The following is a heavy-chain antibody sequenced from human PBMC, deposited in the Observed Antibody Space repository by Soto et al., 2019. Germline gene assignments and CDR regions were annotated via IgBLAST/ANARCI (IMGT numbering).Heavy chain of an antibody. CDR2: INPSGGST. D-gene: IGHD2-21*02. V-gene: IGHV1-46*03. CDR1: GYTFTSYY. J-gene: IGHJ6*02. CDR3: ASYSVVTSAIYGMDV. Sequence: ASVKVSCKASGYTFTSYYMHWVRQAPGQGLEWMGIINPSGGSTSYAQKFQGRVTMTRDTSTSTVYMELSSLRSEDTAVYYCASYSVVTSAIYGMDVWGQGTTVTVSS.